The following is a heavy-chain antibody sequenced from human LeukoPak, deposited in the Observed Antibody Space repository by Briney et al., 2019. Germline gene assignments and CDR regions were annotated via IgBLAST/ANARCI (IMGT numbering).Heavy chain of an antibody. D-gene: IGHD5-18*01. Sequence: PGASVKVSCKASGYTFTGYYMHWVRQAPGQGLEWMGWINPNSGGTNYAQKFQGRVTMTRDTSISTAYMELSRLRSDDTAVYYCARGDTAMEDRGYYYYMDVWGKGTTVTVSS. CDR3: ARGDTAMEDRGYYYYMDV. CDR1: GYTFTGYY. CDR2: INPNSGGT. J-gene: IGHJ6*03. V-gene: IGHV1-2*02.